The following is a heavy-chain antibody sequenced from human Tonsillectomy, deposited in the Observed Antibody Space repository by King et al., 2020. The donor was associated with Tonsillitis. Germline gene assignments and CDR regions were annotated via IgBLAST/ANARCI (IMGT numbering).Heavy chain of an antibody. CDR2: IIPPFGTA. CDR1: GGSFSSYA. J-gene: IGHJ6*03. Sequence: QLVQSGAEVKKPGSSVKVSCKASGGSFSSYAISWVRQAPEQGLEWMGGIIPPFGTANYTQKFQGRVTIIADESTSTAYMGLSSLSSEDTAVYYCARAHSSGYWAYNYYMDVWGKGTTVTVSS. V-gene: IGHV1-69*01. D-gene: IGHD3-22*01. CDR3: ARAHSSGYWAYNYYMDV.